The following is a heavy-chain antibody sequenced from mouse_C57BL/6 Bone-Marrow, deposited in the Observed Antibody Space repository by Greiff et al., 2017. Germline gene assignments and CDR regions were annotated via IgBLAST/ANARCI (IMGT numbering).Heavy chain of an antibody. J-gene: IGHJ2*01. V-gene: IGHV5-6*01. D-gene: IGHD2-1*01. CDR2: ISSGGSYT. CDR3: ARHNYVFYY. CDR1: GFTFSSYG. Sequence: EVQLVESGGDLVKPGGSLKLSCAASGFTFSSYGMSWVRQTPDKRLEWVATISSGGSYTYYPDSVKGRFTISRDNAKNTLYLQMSSLKSEDTAMYYCARHNYVFYYWGQGTTLTVSS.